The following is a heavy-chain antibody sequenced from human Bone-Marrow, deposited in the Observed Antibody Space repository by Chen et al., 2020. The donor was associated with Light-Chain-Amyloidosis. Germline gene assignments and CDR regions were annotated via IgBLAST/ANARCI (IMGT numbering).Heavy chain of an antibody. D-gene: IGHD5-12*01. CDR1: GLTFSSHW. J-gene: IGHJ4*02. CDR2: INGDVSNI. V-gene: IGHV3-74*01. CDR3: ARGYSGYGNFDY. Sequence: EEQLVESGGGSVQPGGSLRPSCTASGLTFSSHWMHWVRQAPGKGLVWVSRINGDVSNIYYADSVKGRFTISRDNAKNTLYLQMNSLRAEDTAVYFCARGYSGYGNFDYWGQGTLVTVSS.